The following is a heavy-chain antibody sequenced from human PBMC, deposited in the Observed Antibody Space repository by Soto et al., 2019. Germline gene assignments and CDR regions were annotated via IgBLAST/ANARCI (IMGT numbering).Heavy chain of an antibody. V-gene: IGHV3-23*01. CDR3: AKDGYCSGGSCYLTYFDY. J-gene: IGHJ4*02. CDR1: GFTFSSYA. D-gene: IGHD2-15*01. Sequence: GGSLRLSCAASGFTFSSYAMSWVRQAPGKGLEWVSAISGSGGSTYYADSVKGRFTISRDNSKNTLYLQMNSLRAEDTAVYYCAKDGYCSGGSCYLTYFDYWGQGTLVTVSS. CDR2: ISGSGGST.